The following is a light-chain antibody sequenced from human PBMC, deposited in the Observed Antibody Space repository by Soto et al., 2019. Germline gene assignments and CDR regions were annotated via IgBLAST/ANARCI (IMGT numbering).Light chain of an antibody. CDR2: AAS. J-gene: IGKJ3*01. CDR3: QQENSFPFT. Sequence: DLQMTQSPSSLSASVGDRVTITCRASQSISKYLNWYQQKPGRAPKXXIYAASSLQSGVSSRFSGSGSGTDVTLTISSLKTEDVATYDCQQENSFPFTFGPGTKVDIK. V-gene: IGKV1-39*01. CDR1: QSISKY.